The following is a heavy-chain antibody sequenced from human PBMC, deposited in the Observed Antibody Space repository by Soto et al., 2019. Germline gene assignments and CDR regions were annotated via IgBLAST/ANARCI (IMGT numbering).Heavy chain of an antibody. Sequence: LSLTCTISGGSISVYYWSWVRQPPGHELEWIGYIYASGSPYYNPSLRSRVTISADTSKNQISLKLTSPTAADTAVYYCARGVGSSPPRYWGRGTLVTVSS. J-gene: IGHJ4*02. V-gene: IGHV4-59*01. CDR3: ARGVGSSPPRY. CDR1: GGSISVYY. CDR2: IYASGSP. D-gene: IGHD1-26*01.